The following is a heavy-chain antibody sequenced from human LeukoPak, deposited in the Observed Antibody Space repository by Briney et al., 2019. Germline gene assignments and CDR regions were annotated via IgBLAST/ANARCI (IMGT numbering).Heavy chain of an antibody. J-gene: IGHJ4*02. V-gene: IGHV3-23*01. CDR1: GFTFSTYV. CDR2: IRGTGDST. Sequence: PGGSLSLSCAASGFTFSTYVMTWVRQAPGKGLEWVSTIRGTGDSTHYADSVKGRFIISRDKSKNMLYLQMNGLRAEDTAIYYCAKGQELDYGVFDAWGQGTLVTVSS. CDR3: AKGQELDYGVFDA. D-gene: IGHD4-17*01.